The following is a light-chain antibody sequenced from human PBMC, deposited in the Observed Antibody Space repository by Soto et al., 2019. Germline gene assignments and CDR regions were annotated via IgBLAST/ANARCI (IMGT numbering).Light chain of an antibody. CDR1: SGSVSTNYY. CDR3: VLYMGSGIRV. J-gene: IGLJ3*02. CDR2: STN. V-gene: IGLV8-61*01. Sequence: QNVVTQEPSFSVSPGGTVTLTCGLNSGSVSTNYYPSWYQQTPGQAPRTLIYSTNARSSGVPDRFSGSILGNKAALTITGAQADDESDYYCVLYMGSGIRVFGGGTKLTVL.